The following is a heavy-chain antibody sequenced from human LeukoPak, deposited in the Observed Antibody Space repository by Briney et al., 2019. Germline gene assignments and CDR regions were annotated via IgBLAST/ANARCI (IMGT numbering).Heavy chain of an antibody. D-gene: IGHD3-3*01. V-gene: IGHV3-21*01. CDR2: ISSDSNYI. CDR1: KFTFSTYS. CDR3: ARVAFGLYVMDV. J-gene: IGHJ6*02. Sequence: PGGSLRLSCAASKFTFSTYSMNWVRQAPGKGLEWVSSISSDSNYIFYSDSLKGRFTISRDNAKNSLYLQMISLRAEDTAVYYCARVAFGLYVMDVWGQGARSPSP.